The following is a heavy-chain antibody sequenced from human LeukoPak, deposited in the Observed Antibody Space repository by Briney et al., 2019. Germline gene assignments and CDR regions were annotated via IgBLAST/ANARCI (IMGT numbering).Heavy chain of an antibody. Sequence: GGSLRLSCAASGFTFSSYAMHWVRQAPGKGLEWVAVISYDGSNKYYADSVKGRFTISRDNSKNTLYLQMNSLRAEDTAVYYCAKDSGGYCSSTSCYDAGAFDIWGQGTMVTVSS. J-gene: IGHJ3*02. CDR2: ISYDGSNK. V-gene: IGHV3-30-3*01. D-gene: IGHD2-2*01. CDR1: GFTFSSYA. CDR3: AKDSGGYCSSTSCYDAGAFDI.